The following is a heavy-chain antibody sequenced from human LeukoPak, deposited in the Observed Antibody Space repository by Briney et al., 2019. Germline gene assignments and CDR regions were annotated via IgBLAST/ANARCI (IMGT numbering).Heavy chain of an antibody. CDR2: ISAYNDNT. V-gene: IGHV1-18*01. CDR1: GYAFTSYG. CDR3: ARVHYDILTGYSYFDY. J-gene: IGHJ4*02. Sequence: ASVKVSCKASGYAFTSYGISWVRQAPGQGLEWMGWISAYNDNTNYAQKLQGRVTMTTDTSTSTAYMELRSLRSDDTAVYYCARVHYDILTGYSYFDYWGQGTLVTVSS. D-gene: IGHD3-9*01.